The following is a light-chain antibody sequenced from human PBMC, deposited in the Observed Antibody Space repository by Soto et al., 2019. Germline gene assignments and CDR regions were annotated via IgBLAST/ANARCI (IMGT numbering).Light chain of an antibody. Sequence: DIQMTQSPSALSASVGYRVTITCQASQDISDVLNWYQQKPGKAPKLLIYAASSLQSGVPSRFSGSGSGTDFTLTISSLQPEDFATYYCQQSYSTPRTFGQGTKVDIK. V-gene: IGKV1-39*01. J-gene: IGKJ1*01. CDR3: QQSYSTPRT. CDR2: AAS. CDR1: QDISDV.